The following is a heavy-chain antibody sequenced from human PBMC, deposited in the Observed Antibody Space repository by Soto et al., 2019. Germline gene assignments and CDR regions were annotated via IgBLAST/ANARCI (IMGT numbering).Heavy chain of an antibody. D-gene: IGHD3-3*01. CDR3: AREKIFGVVTHGMDV. Sequence: GGSLRLSCAASGFTFSSYWMHWVRQAPGKGLVWVSRINSDGSSTSYADSVKGRFTISRDNAKNTLYLQMNSLRAEDTAVYYCAREKIFGVVTHGMDVWGQGTTVTVSS. CDR2: INSDGSST. V-gene: IGHV3-74*01. CDR1: GFTFSSYW. J-gene: IGHJ6*02.